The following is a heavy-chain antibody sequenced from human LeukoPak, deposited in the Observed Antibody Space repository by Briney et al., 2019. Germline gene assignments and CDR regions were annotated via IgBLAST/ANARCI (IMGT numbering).Heavy chain of an antibody. J-gene: IGHJ3*02. Sequence: PSETLSLTCTVSGGSISSGGYYWSWIRQPPGKGLEWIGYIYHSGSTYYNPSLKSRVTISVDRSKNQFSLKLSSVTAADTAVYYCARDRVWFGESTDAFDIWGQGTMVTVSS. V-gene: IGHV4-30-2*01. CDR3: ARDRVWFGESTDAFDI. D-gene: IGHD3-10*01. CDR2: IYHSGST. CDR1: GGSISSGGYY.